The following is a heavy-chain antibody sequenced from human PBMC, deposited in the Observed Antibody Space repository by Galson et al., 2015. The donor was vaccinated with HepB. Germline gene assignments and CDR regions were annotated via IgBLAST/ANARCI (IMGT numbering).Heavy chain of an antibody. CDR2: ISAYNGNT. CDR1: GYTFTSYG. V-gene: IGHV1-18*04. D-gene: IGHD3-9*01. J-gene: IGHJ5*02. CDR3: ARGSGYDILTGYYLRFDP. Sequence: SVKVSCKASGYTFTSYGISWVRQAPGQGLEWMGWISAYNGNTNYAQELQGRVTMTTDTSTSTAYMELRSLRSDDTAVYYCARGSGYDILTGYYLRFDPWGQGTLVTVSS.